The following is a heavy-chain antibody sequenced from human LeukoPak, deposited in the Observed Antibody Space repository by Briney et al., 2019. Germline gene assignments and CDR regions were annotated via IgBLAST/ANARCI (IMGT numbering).Heavy chain of an antibody. Sequence: GGSLRLSCAASGFTFSSYSMNWVRQAPGKGLEWVSSISSSSSYIYYADSVKGRFTISRDNVKNSLYLQMNSLRAEDTAVYYCARGQGGTFDYWGQGTLVTVSS. CDR1: GFTFSSYS. CDR3: ARGQGGTFDY. J-gene: IGHJ4*02. CDR2: ISSSSSYI. V-gene: IGHV3-21*01. D-gene: IGHD3-16*01.